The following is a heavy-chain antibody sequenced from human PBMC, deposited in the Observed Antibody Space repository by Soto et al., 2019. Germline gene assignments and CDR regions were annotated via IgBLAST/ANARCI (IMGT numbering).Heavy chain of an antibody. D-gene: IGHD2-15*01. V-gene: IGHV4-39*01. J-gene: IGHJ5*02. CDR1: GGPTSSSTYS. CDR2: IYNSGV. Sequence: SETLALTFTVCGGPTSSSTYSWGWIRQPPGKGLEWIGSIYNSGVDYNPSLKSRVTISVDTSNTQFSLRLTSVTAEDTALYYCARHPTGFPNWIDPWGQGIMVPVSS. CDR3: ARHPTGFPNWIDP.